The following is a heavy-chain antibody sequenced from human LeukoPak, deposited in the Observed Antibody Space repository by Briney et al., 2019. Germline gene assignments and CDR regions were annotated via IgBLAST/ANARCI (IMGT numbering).Heavy chain of an antibody. Sequence: ASVKVSCKASGYTFTGYYMHWVRQAPGQGLEWMGWMNPNSGNTGYAQKFQGRVTMTRNTSISTAYMELSSLRSEDTAVYYCARGGGLVRRPFDPWGQGTLVTVSS. CDR3: ARGGGLVRRPFDP. CDR2: MNPNSGNT. J-gene: IGHJ5*02. CDR1: GYTFTGYY. D-gene: IGHD2-8*01. V-gene: IGHV1-8*02.